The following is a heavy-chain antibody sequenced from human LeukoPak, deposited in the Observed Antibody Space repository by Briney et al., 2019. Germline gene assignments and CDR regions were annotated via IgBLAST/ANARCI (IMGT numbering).Heavy chain of an antibody. V-gene: IGHV4-30-2*01. Sequence: SETLSLTCAVSGGSISSGGYSWSWIRQPPGKGLEWIGYIYHSGSTYYNPSLKSRVTISADTSKNQFSLKLSSVTAADTAVYYCARLLGGYADYWGQGTLVTVSS. CDR1: GGSISSGGYS. CDR3: ARLLGGYADY. J-gene: IGHJ4*02. D-gene: IGHD5-12*01. CDR2: IYHSGST.